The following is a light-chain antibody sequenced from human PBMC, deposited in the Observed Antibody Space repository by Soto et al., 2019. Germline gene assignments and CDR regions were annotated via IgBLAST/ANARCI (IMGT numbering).Light chain of an antibody. V-gene: IGKV1-9*01. J-gene: IGKJ4*01. Sequence: IQLTQSPSSLSASVGDRVTITCRASQGIGSYLAWYQQKPGEAPKLLIFAASTLQSGVPSRFSGSGSGTDFTLTISSLQAEDCATYYCQQLSTYPSTFGGGTKVEIK. CDR3: QQLSTYPST. CDR2: AAS. CDR1: QGIGSY.